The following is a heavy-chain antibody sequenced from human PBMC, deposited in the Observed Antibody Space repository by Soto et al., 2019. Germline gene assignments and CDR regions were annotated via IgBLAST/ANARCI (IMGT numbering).Heavy chain of an antibody. CDR2: MNAGVGNT. CDR1: GYTFTDYA. J-gene: IGHJ4*02. V-gene: IGHV1-3*01. Sequence: ASVKVSCKASGYTFTDYALHWVRQAPGQRLEWMGWMNAGVGNTLYSQKFQGRITITRDTSASTAYMELNSLKSEDTAIYYCARDTGYTFGSLNYWGPGTLVAVSS. CDR3: ARDTGYTFGSLNY. D-gene: IGHD5-18*01.